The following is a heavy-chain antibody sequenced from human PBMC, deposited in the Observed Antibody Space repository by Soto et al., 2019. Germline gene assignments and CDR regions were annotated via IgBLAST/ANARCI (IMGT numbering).Heavy chain of an antibody. CDR1: GFTFSNAW. V-gene: IGHV3-15*01. D-gene: IGHD3-10*01. CDR2: IKSKTDGGTT. CDR3: TTTGSLGLHVWFDP. J-gene: IGHJ5*02. Sequence: EVQLVESGGGLVKPGGSLRLSCAASGFTFSNAWMSWVRQAPGKGLEWVGRIKSKTDGGTTDYAAPVKGRFTISRDDSKNTLYLQMNSLKTEDTAVYYCTTTGSLGLHVWFDPWGQGTLVTVSS.